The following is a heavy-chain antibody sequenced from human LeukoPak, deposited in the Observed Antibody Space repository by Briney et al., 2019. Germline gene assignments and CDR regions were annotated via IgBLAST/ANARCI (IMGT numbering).Heavy chain of an antibody. Sequence: GGSLRLSCAASGLTFSKYSMNWVRQAPGKGLEWASYITSSGSTTYYADSVKGRFTISRDNAKNSLYLQTNSLRAEDTAVYYCARSGSYDSSGYYPGGFDYWGQGTLVTVSS. J-gene: IGHJ4*02. CDR3: ARSGSYDSSGYYPGGFDY. D-gene: IGHD3-22*01. V-gene: IGHV3-48*04. CDR2: ITSSGSTT. CDR1: GLTFSKYS.